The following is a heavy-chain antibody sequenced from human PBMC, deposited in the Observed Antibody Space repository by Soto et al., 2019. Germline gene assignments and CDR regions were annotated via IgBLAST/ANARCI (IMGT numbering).Heavy chain of an antibody. Sequence: EEQLAESGGGLVQPGGSLRLSCAGSGSSFNDHYIDWVRQAPGKGLEWIGQIRNKDRGYTTEYAASVRGRFTISRDDSSNSLYLHMTILKTEDTAVYYGSDLGTWFVPWGQGTLVTVSS. V-gene: IGHV3-72*01. J-gene: IGHJ5*02. CDR1: GSSFNDHY. CDR2: IRNKDRGYTT. CDR3: SDLGTWFVP.